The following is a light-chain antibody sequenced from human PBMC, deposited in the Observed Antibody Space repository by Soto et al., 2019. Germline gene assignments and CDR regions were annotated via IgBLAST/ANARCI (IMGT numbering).Light chain of an antibody. CDR1: QSINNL. J-gene: IGKJ1*01. V-gene: IGKV1-5*03. Sequence: DIQMTQSPSTLSASVGDRVTITCRASQSINNLLAWYQQKPGQAPKRLIYKASSLQIGVPSRFSGSGSGTEFTLTISSLQPDDFATYYCQEYNSYSTFGQGNKVEIK. CDR2: KAS. CDR3: QEYNSYST.